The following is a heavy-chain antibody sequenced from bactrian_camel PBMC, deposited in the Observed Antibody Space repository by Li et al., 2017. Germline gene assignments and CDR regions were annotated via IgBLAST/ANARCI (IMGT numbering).Heavy chain of an antibody. CDR1: GYVFSGYC. D-gene: IGHD6*01. CDR2: IAGDGRT. V-gene: IGHV3S53*01. CDR3: AADTVNLQMARWYTY. Sequence: HVQLVESGGDSVQTGGSLKLSCKASGYVFSGYCMGWFRQVPGQEREGVAAIAGDGRTDYADSVKGRFTISKDNAKTTLYLQMNNLKPEDTAMYYCAADTVNLQMARWYTYWGQGTQV. J-gene: IGHJ4*01.